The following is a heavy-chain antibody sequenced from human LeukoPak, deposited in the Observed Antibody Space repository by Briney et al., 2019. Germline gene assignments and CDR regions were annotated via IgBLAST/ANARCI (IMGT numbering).Heavy chain of an antibody. D-gene: IGHD3-22*01. CDR1: GFTFRDAW. V-gene: IGHV3-15*01. J-gene: IGHJ4*02. CDR3: ARDNTYSSGGNYYDRFDY. CDR2: IRSKTDSGTT. Sequence: PGGSLRLSCAASGFTFRDAWMTWVRQAPGKGLEWVGRIRSKTDSGTTDYAVSVQGRFTISRDDSKNTLYLQMSSLKTEDTAVYYCARDNTYSSGGNYYDRFDYWGQGTLVTVSS.